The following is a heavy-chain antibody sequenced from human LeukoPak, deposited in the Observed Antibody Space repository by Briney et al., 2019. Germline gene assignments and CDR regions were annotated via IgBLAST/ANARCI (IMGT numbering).Heavy chain of an antibody. Sequence: GGSLRLSCAASGFTFSGFWLHWVRQAPGKGLVWVSCISFDGSDATYADSVKGRFTISRDNAKNTLHLQMDSLTVEDTAVYYCARDRYLGYWGQGTLVTVSS. CDR3: ARDRYLGY. D-gene: IGHD3-16*01. CDR1: GFTFSGFW. CDR2: ISFDGSDA. V-gene: IGHV3-74*01. J-gene: IGHJ4*02.